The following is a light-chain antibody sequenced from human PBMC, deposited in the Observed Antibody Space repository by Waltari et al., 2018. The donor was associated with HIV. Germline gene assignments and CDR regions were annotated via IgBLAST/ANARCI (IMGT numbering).Light chain of an antibody. CDR3: QSYDSSPYVV. V-gene: IGLV1-40*01. CDR2: GNS. J-gene: IGLJ2*01. Sequence: QSLLTQPPSVSGAPGQRATISCTRSSSNIGAGSDLHWYQQLPGTAPKLLISGNSNRPSGVPDRFSGSKSGTSASLAITGLQAEDEADYYCQSYDSSPYVVFGGGTKLTVL. CDR1: SSNIGAGSD.